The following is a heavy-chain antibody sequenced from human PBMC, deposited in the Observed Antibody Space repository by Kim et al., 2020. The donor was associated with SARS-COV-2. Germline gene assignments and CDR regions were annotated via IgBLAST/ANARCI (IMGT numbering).Heavy chain of an antibody. CDR1: GFTFSSCA. V-gene: IGHV3-23*01. CDR3: AKLRYFDWLPTTQYYFDY. D-gene: IGHD3-9*01. CDR2: LSGSGGST. J-gene: IGHJ4*02. Sequence: GGSLRLSCAASGFTFSSCAMSWVRQAPGQGLEWVSALSGSGGSTYYADSVKGRFTISRDNSKHTLYLQMNSLRAEDTAVYYCAKLRYFDWLPTTQYYFDYWGQGTLVTVSS.